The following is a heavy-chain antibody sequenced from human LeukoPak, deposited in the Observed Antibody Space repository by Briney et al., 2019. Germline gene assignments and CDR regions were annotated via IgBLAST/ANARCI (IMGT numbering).Heavy chain of an antibody. CDR2: ISGSGGST. Sequence: GGSLRLSCAASGFTFSSYAMSWVRQAPGKGLEWVSAISGSGGSTYYADSVKGRFTISRDNSKNTLYLQMNSLRAEDTAVYYCAKDRNPRWLQSGNFDYWGQGTLSPSPQ. CDR1: GFTFSSYA. J-gene: IGHJ4*02. V-gene: IGHV3-23*01. CDR3: AKDRNPRWLQSGNFDY. D-gene: IGHD5-24*01.